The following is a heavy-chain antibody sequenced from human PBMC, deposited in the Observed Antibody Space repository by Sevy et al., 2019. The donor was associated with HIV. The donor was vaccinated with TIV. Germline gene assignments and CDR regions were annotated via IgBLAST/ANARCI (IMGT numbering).Heavy chain of an antibody. Sequence: GGSLRLSCSASGFTFGSYWMHWVRQAPGKGLVWISGVNSDGSSTNYADSVKGRFTMSRDSATNTLYLQMNSLRAEDTAVYFCVAANTWEDYWGQGTLVTVSS. CDR1: GFTFGSYW. CDR2: VNSDGSST. D-gene: IGHD1-26*01. CDR3: VAANTWEDY. V-gene: IGHV3-74*01. J-gene: IGHJ4*02.